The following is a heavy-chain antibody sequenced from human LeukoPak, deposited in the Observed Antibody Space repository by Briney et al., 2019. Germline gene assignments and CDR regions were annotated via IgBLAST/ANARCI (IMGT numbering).Heavy chain of an antibody. CDR1: GGTFSSYT. CDR3: AVGVRGSGSYQIWGHAFDI. CDR2: IIPIISTA. J-gene: IGHJ3*02. Sequence: ASVKVSCKTSGGTFSSYTISWVRQAPGQGLEWMGGIIPIISTADYAQKFQGRVTITADESTSTAYMELSSLRSEDTAIFYCAVGVRGSGSYQIWGHAFDIWGQGTMVTVSS. D-gene: IGHD3-10*01. V-gene: IGHV1-69*13.